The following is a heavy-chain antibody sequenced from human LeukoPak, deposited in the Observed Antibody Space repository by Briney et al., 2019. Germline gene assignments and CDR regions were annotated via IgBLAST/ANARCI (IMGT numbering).Heavy chain of an antibody. J-gene: IGHJ4*02. D-gene: IGHD4-17*01. CDR2: IGGRRTYT. V-gene: IGHV3-21*06. Sequence: GGSLRLSCAASGFTFRSYPMTWVRQPPGKGLEWVSSIGGRRTYTYYADSVKGRFTISRDNAKNSLDLQMNNLRAEDTAVYYCARGDDYGDRNYLDSWGQGTLVAVSS. CDR1: GFTFRSYP. CDR3: ARGDDYGDRNYLDS.